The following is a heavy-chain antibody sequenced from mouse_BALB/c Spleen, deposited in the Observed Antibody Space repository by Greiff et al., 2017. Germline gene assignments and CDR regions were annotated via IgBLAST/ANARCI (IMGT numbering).Heavy chain of an antibody. CDR3: ARAANDGAMDY. V-gene: IGHV1S127*01. J-gene: IGHJ4*01. Sequence: QVQLQQSGPELVRPGASVKMSCTASGYTFTSYYMHWVKQRPGQGLEWIGMIDPSNSDTRFNQKFKDKATLTVDKSSNTAYMQLSSLTSEDSAVYYGARAANDGAMDYWGQGTSVTVSS. CDR1: GYTFTSYY. CDR2: IDPSNSDT. D-gene: IGHD2-12*01.